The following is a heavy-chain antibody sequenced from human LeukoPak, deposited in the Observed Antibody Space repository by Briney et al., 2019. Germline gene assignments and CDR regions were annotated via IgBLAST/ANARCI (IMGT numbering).Heavy chain of an antibody. CDR1: GDSVFRNTAA. Sequence: SQTLSLTCAISGDSVFRNTAAWNWLRQSPSRGLEWLGRTYYRSEWSHDYAISVKTRITINPDTSKNQFSLQLNSVTPEDTAVYYCVNMGDSLGPSWGQGTMVTVSS. J-gene: IGHJ3*01. D-gene: IGHD2-21*01. CDR3: VNMGDSLGPS. CDR2: TYYRSEWSH. V-gene: IGHV6-1*01.